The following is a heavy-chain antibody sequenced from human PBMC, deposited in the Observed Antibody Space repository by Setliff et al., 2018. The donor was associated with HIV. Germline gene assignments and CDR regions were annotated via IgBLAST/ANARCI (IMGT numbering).Heavy chain of an antibody. CDR3: VKDYAHLYAFDI. J-gene: IGHJ3*02. CDR1: ATFTNVD. V-gene: IGHV1-69*13. CDR2: IIPLFGTA. Sequence: SVKVSCKASATFTNVDIHWLRRATGQGLEWVGAIIPLFGTANYAQKFQGRVTITADESTTTAYMELSSLTSEDTAFYYCVKDYAHLYAFDIWGQGTMVTVSS. D-gene: IGHD3-16*01.